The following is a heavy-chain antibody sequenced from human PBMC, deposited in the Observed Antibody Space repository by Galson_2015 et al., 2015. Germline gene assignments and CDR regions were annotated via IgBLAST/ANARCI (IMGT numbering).Heavy chain of an antibody. Sequence: SLRLSCAASGFTFSSYAISWVRQAPGKGLEWVSAISGSGGSTYYADSVKGRFTISRDNSKNTLYLQMNSLRAEDTAVYYCAKDASTNPDYGDYYYYYMDVWGKGTTVTVSS. J-gene: IGHJ6*03. V-gene: IGHV3-23*01. CDR2: ISGSGGST. D-gene: IGHD4-17*01. CDR1: GFTFSSYA. CDR3: AKDASTNPDYGDYYYYYMDV.